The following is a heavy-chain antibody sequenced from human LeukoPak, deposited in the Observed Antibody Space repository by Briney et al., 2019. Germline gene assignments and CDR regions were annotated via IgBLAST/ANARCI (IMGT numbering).Heavy chain of an antibody. Sequence: ASVKVSCKASGYTFISYNIDWVRQATGQGLEWMGWMNPNNGDTGYAQKFQGRVTMTRNTSISTAYMELSSLRSEDTAVYFCARVRCSGGSRYYFDYWGQGTLVTVSS. J-gene: IGHJ4*02. CDR3: ARVRCSGGSRYYFDY. V-gene: IGHV1-8*01. CDR1: GYTFISYN. D-gene: IGHD2-15*01. CDR2: MNPNNGDT.